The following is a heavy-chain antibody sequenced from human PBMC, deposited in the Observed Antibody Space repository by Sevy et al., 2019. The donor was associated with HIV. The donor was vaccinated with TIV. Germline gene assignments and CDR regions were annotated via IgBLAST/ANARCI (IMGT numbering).Heavy chain of an antibody. CDR3: ARDRAYSALDY. V-gene: IGHV3-7*01. D-gene: IGHD5-18*01. CDR1: RFTFSDSW. J-gene: IGHJ4*02. Sequence: GGSLRLSCVASRFTFSDSWMTWVRQAPGKGLERIAFINEVGSRLGYVDSVRGRFTIARENTKNSLYLQMNSLRAEDTAVYFCARDRAYSALDYWGQGTLVTVSS. CDR2: INEVGSRL.